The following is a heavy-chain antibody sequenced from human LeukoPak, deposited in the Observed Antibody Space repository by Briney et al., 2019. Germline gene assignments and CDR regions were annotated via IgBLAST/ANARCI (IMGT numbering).Heavy chain of an antibody. CDR1: GGSISSGGYY. Sequence: ASQTLSLTCTVSGGSISSGGYYWSWIRQPPGKGLEWIGYISYSGSTNYNPSLKSRVTILIDTSKDQFSLKLSSVTAADTAVYYCASTQTYGDNTYWGQGTLVTVSS. D-gene: IGHD4-17*01. CDR3: ASTQTYGDNTY. V-gene: IGHV4-61*08. CDR2: ISYSGST. J-gene: IGHJ4*02.